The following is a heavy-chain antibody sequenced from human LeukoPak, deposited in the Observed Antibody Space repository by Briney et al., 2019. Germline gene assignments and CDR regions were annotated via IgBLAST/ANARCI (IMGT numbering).Heavy chain of an antibody. D-gene: IGHD5-24*01. CDR1: GGSMSSYY. V-gene: IGHV4-59*08. CDR3: ARGAIAGYNLEAFDY. J-gene: IGHJ4*02. CDR2: IYYSGST. Sequence: PSETLSLTCTVSGGSMSSYYWSWIRQPAGKGLEWIGHIYYSGSTKYNPSLKSRVTTPVDTSKNQFFLKMSSVTAADTAVYYCARGAIAGYNLEAFDYWGQGTLVTVSS.